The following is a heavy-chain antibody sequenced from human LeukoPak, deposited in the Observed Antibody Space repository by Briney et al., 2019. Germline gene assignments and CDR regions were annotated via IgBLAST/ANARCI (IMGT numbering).Heavy chain of an antibody. D-gene: IGHD1-1*01. CDR1: GYMCSRHG. Sequence: ASVRVSCKTSGYMCSRHGISWVRQAPGQGLEWMGWVSFYTGNTNYARKFQDRITMTTDTSTGTAYVELRGLRSDDTALYYCARTVDDGFDFWGQGSLVTVSP. CDR3: ARTVDDGFDF. J-gene: IGHJ4*02. CDR2: VSFYTGNT. V-gene: IGHV1-18*01.